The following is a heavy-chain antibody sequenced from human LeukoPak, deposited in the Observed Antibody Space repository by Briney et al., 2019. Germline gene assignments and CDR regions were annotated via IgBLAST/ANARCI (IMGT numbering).Heavy chain of an antibody. CDR2: IGASGTTT. V-gene: IGHV3-23*01. J-gene: IGHJ4*02. Sequence: GGSLILSCAASGFSFSTNAMRWVRQAPGKGLEWVSAIGASGTTTYYADSVRGRFTISRENSKNTLSLQMNSLRVEDTAVYYCAKVFGTYYFDSWGQGTVVTVSS. CDR3: AKVFGTYYFDS. D-gene: IGHD3-10*02. CDR1: GFSFSTNA.